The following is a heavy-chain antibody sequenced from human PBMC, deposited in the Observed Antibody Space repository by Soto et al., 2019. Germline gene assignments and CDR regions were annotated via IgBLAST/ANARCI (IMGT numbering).Heavy chain of an antibody. D-gene: IGHD3-9*01. CDR2: ILPVDGTA. Sequence: QGEMGQSGAEVKKPGSSVKVSCKAPESTFSRYEISWVRHAPGQGLEWMGGILPVDGTANYAQKFQNRVTITADESTSTAYMELSSLRSEDTAVYFCARASTYFYNKWGQGTLITVSS. CDR1: ESTFSRYE. CDR3: ARASTYFYNK. J-gene: IGHJ1*01. V-gene: IGHV1-69*01.